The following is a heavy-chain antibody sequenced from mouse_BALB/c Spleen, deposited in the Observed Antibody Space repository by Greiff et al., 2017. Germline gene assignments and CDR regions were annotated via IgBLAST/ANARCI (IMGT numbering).Heavy chain of an antibody. CDR2: IRNKANGYTT. V-gene: IGHV7-3*02. D-gene: IGHD2-1*01. Sequence: DVKLVESGGGLVQPGGSLRLSCATSGFTFTDYYMSWVRQPPGKALEWLGFIRNKANGYTTEYSASVKGRFTISRDNSQSILYLQMNTLRAEDSATDYCARDDGNYDGYFDVWGAGTTVTVSS. J-gene: IGHJ1*01. CDR3: ARDDGNYDGYFDV. CDR1: GFTFTDYY.